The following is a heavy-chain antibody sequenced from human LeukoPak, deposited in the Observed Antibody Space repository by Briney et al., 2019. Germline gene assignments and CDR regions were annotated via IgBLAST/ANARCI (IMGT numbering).Heavy chain of an antibody. CDR1: GFTFSSYA. D-gene: IGHD3-22*01. V-gene: IGHV3-66*02. J-gene: IGHJ4*02. CDR3: AKAGTYYYDSNLSYYFDY. Sequence: PGGSLRLSCAASGFTFSSYAMSWVRQAPGKGLEWVSLIYSGGSTYYADSVKGRFTISRDNSKNTLYLQMNSQRAEDTAVYYCAKAGTYYYDSNLSYYFDYWGQGTLVTVSS. CDR2: IYSGGST.